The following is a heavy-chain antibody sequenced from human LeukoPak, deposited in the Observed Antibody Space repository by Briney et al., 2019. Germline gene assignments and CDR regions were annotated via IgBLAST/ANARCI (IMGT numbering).Heavy chain of an antibody. CDR1: GGTFSSYA. Sequence: SVKVSCKASGGTFSSYAISWVRQAPGQGLEWMGGIIPIFGTANYAQKFQGRVTITTDESTSTAYMELSSLRSEDTAVYYCAIPSRWLQSYYYYYMDVWGKGTTVTVSS. J-gene: IGHJ6*03. V-gene: IGHV1-69*05. CDR2: IIPIFGTA. D-gene: IGHD5-24*01. CDR3: AIPSRWLQSYYYYYMDV.